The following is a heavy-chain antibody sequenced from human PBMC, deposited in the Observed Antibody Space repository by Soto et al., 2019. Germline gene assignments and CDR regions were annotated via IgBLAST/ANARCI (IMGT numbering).Heavy chain of an antibody. Sequence: SETLSLTCAVSGGSISSSNWWSWVRQPPGKGLEWIGEIYHSGSTNYNPSLKSRVTISVDKSKNQFSLKLSSVTAADTAVYYCARANPRSELLESSLQFDYWGQGTLVTVSS. CDR1: GGSISSSNW. CDR2: IYHSGST. J-gene: IGHJ4*02. V-gene: IGHV4-4*02. CDR3: ARANPRSELLESSLQFDY. D-gene: IGHD1-26*01.